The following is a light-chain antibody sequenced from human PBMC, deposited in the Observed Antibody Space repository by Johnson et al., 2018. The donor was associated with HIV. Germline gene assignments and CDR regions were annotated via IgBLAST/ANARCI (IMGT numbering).Light chain of an antibody. CDR1: SSNIESNY. CDR3: AIWSGSLN. V-gene: IGLV1-51*02. J-gene: IGLJ1*01. CDR2: ENN. Sequence: QSVLTQPPSVSAAPGQKVTISCSGSSSNIESNYVSWYQQLPGAIPKLLIFENNKRPSGIPDRFSGSKSGTSATLGITGLWPEDEADYYCAIWSGSLNIGTGTKVTVL.